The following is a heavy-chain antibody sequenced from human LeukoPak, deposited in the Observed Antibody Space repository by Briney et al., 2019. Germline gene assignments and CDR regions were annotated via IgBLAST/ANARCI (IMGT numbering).Heavy chain of an antibody. CDR2: INSDGSNT. D-gene: IGHD3-3*01. CDR3: ASPDPTIFGVVILGYMDV. J-gene: IGHJ6*03. Sequence: PGGSLRLSCAASGFTFSSYWMHWVRHAPGKGLVWVSRINSDGSNTKYADSVKGRFTISRDNAKNSLYLQMNSLRAEDTAVYYCASPDPTIFGVVILGYMDVWGKGTTVTVSS. V-gene: IGHV3-74*01. CDR1: GFTFSSYW.